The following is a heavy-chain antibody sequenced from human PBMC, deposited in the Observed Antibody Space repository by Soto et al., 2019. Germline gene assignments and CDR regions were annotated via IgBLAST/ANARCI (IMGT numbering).Heavy chain of an antibody. V-gene: IGHV3-23*01. CDR1: GFTFSSYA. CDR3: AKFHGVTYIAPGWFDP. D-gene: IGHD2-8*01. CDR2: ISGSGGST. Sequence: PGGSLRLSCAASGFTFSSYAMSWVRQAPGKGLEWVSAISGSGGSTYYADSVKGRFTISRDNSKNTLYLQMNSLRAEDTAVYYSAKFHGVTYIAPGWFDPWGQGTLVTVSS. J-gene: IGHJ5*02.